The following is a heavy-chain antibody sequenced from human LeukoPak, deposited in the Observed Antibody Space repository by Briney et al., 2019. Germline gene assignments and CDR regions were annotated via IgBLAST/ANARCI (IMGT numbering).Heavy chain of an antibody. D-gene: IGHD2-2*01. CDR3: ARLDGIVVVPAGGAFDI. Sequence: SETLSLTCTVSGGSISSHYWSWIRQPPGKGLEWIGYIYYSGSTNYNPSLKSRVTISVDTSKNQFSLKLSSVTAADTAVYYCARLDGIVVVPAGGAFDIWGQGTMVTVSS. V-gene: IGHV4-59*08. J-gene: IGHJ3*02. CDR2: IYYSGST. CDR1: GGSISSHY.